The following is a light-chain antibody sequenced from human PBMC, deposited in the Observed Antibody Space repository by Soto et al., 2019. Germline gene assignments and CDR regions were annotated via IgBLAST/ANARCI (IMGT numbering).Light chain of an antibody. CDR1: SSNIGSNT. Sequence: QSLLTRPPSASGTPGQRVTISCSGGSSNIGSNTVNWYQQLPGTAPKLLIYSNNQRPSGVPDRFSGSKSGTSASLAISGLQSEDEADYYCAAWDDSLNGPVFGTGTKVTVL. J-gene: IGLJ1*01. V-gene: IGLV1-44*01. CDR3: AAWDDSLNGPV. CDR2: SNN.